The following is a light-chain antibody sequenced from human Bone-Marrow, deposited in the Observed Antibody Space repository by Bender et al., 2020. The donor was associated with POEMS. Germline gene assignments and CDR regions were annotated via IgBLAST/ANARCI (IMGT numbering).Light chain of an antibody. Sequence: QSALTQPASVSGSPGQSITISCTGTSSDVGVYKYVSWYQQHPGKAPKLILYDVTHRASGVSDRFSGSKSGDTASLTISRLQSEDDADYFCSSYTSTSTPVLFGGGTKLSVL. CDR1: SSDVGVYKY. CDR3: SSYTSTSTPVL. V-gene: IGLV2-14*03. CDR2: DVT. J-gene: IGLJ2*01.